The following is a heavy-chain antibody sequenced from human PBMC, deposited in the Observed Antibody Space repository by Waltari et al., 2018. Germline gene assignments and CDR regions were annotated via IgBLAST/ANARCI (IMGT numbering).Heavy chain of an antibody. D-gene: IGHD1-26*01. Sequence: QVQLQESGPGLVKPSQTLSLTCTVSGGSISSGSYYWSWLRQPAGKGLEWIGRIYTSGSTNYNPSLKSRVTISVDTSKNQFSLKLSSVTAADTAVYYCARVSGSYYGKADYWGQGTLVTVSS. J-gene: IGHJ4*02. CDR3: ARVSGSYYGKADY. CDR2: IYTSGST. CDR1: GGSISSGSYY. V-gene: IGHV4-61*02.